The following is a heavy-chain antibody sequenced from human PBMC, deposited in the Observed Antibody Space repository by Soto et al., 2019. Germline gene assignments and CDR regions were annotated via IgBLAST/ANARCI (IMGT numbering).Heavy chain of an antibody. D-gene: IGHD6-13*01. V-gene: IGHV1-69*13. CDR2: IIPIFGTA. CDR1: GGTFSSYA. CDR3: ARGGTGYSTANWFEP. J-gene: IGHJ5*02. Sequence: SVKVSCKASGGTFSSYAISWVRQAPGQGLEWMGGIIPIFGTANYAQKFQGRVTITADESTSTAYMELSSLRSEDTAVYYCARGGTGYSTANWFEPWGQGTLVTVSS.